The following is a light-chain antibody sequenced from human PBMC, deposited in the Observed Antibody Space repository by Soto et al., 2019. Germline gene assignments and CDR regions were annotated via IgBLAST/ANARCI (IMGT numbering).Light chain of an antibody. J-gene: IGKJ1*01. CDR1: QSVGNY. V-gene: IGKV3-11*01. Sequence: EIVLTQSPATLSLSPGERATLSCRASQSVGNYLAWSQQKPGQAPRLLIYDVFNRATGIPARLSGSGSGTDFALTISSLEPEDFAVYYCLQRSVWPWTFGQGTRLEVK. CDR3: LQRSVWPWT. CDR2: DVF.